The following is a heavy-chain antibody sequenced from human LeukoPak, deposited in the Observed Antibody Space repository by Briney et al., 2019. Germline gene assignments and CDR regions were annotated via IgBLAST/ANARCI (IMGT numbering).Heavy chain of an antibody. Sequence: GGSLRLSCAASRFTFSSYAMSRVRQAPGKGLEWVSAISGSGGSTYYADSVKGRFTISRDNSKNTLYLQMNSLRAEDTAVYYCAKDSRVVPAAPDYWGQGTLVTVSS. J-gene: IGHJ4*02. CDR2: ISGSGGST. CDR3: AKDSRVVPAAPDY. D-gene: IGHD2-2*01. V-gene: IGHV3-23*01. CDR1: RFTFSSYA.